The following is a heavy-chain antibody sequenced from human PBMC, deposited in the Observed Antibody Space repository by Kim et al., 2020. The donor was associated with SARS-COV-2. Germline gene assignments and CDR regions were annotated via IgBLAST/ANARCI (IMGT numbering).Heavy chain of an antibody. J-gene: IGHJ5*02. V-gene: IGHV7-4-1*02. Sequence: ASVKVSCTASGYTFTSYAMNWVRQAPGQGLEWMGWINTNTGNPTYAQGFTGRFVFSLAPSVSPAYLQISSLKAEDTAVYYCAKERGPDLVGATPGRWFDPWGQGTLVTVSS. CDR1: GYTFTSYA. D-gene: IGHD1-26*01. CDR3: AKERGPDLVGATPGRWFDP. CDR2: INTNTGNP.